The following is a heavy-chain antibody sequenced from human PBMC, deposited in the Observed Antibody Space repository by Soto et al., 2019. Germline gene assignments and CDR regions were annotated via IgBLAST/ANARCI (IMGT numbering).Heavy chain of an antibody. CDR2: INAGNGDT. D-gene: IGHD6-13*01. J-gene: IGHJ5*02. CDR1: GYTFTSYG. V-gene: IGHV1-3*01. CDR3: VRRHVSATGIDCFDP. Sequence: GASVKVSCKASGYTFTSYGMHWVRQAPGQRLEWMGWINAGNGDTKYAPKFQGRVTITRDTSASTAYMELSSLSSEDTAVSSCVRRHVSATGIDCFDPWGQGTLVTVSS.